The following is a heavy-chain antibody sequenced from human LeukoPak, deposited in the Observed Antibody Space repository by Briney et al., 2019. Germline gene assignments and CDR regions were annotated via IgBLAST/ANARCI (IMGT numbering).Heavy chain of an antibody. V-gene: IGHV2-5*08. D-gene: IGHD3-16*01. CDR2: IYWDDEI. CDR1: GGSISSGDYY. CDR3: AHRRGGDFDS. J-gene: IGHJ4*02. Sequence: TLSLTCTVSGGSISSGDYYWSWIRQPPGKALEWLALIYWDDEIHYSPVLESRLTITKDTSKNEVVLTMTNMDPVDTATYYCAHRRGGDFDSWGQGTLVTVSS.